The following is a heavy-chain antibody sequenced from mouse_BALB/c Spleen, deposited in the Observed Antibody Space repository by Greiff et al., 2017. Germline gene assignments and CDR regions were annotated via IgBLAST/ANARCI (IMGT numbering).Heavy chain of an antibody. CDR3: ARGGIYYDYDRFAY. CDR2: ISSGGST. Sequence: EVKVVESGGGLVKPGGSLKLSCAASGFTFSSYAMSWVRQTPEKRLEWVASISSGGSTYYPDSVKGRFTISSDNARNILYLQMSSLRSEDTAMYYCARGGIYYDYDRFAYWGQGTLVTVSA. J-gene: IGHJ3*01. V-gene: IGHV5-6-5*01. D-gene: IGHD2-4*01. CDR1: GFTFSSYA.